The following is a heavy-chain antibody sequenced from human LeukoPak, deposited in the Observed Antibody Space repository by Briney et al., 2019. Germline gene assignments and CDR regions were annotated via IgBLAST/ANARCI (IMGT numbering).Heavy chain of an antibody. CDR1: GDGVSSNSAA. V-gene: IGHV6-1*01. Sequence: SQTLSLTCAISGDGVSSNSAAWVWIRQSPSRGLEWLGRTYYRSKWYNDYAVSVKSRISINPDTSKNQFSLQLNSVTPEDTAVYYCARESGIPAVGTPPFDYWGQGTLVTVSS. D-gene: IGHD6-13*01. CDR2: TYYRSKWYN. CDR3: ARESGIPAVGTPPFDY. J-gene: IGHJ4*02.